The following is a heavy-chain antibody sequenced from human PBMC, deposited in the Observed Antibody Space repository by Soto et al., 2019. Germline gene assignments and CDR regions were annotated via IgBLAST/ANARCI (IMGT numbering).Heavy chain of an antibody. V-gene: IGHV1-46*01. J-gene: IGHJ4*02. Sequence: QVQLVQSGAEVKRPGSSVKVSCKTSGYTFTNYHMHWVRQAPGQGLEWMGVINPSGGTTTYAQDFQGRVTMTWDTSTSTVYMELRNLRSEDTTVYYCARTHYDDRGYYYGVIDYWGQGPLVTVSS. CDR1: GYTFTNYH. CDR2: INPSGGTT. CDR3: ARTHYDDRGYYYGVIDY. D-gene: IGHD3-22*01.